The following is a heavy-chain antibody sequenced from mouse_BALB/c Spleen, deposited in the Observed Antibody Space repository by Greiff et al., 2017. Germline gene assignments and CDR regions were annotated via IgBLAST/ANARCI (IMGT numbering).Heavy chain of an antibody. D-gene: IGHD2-1*01. CDR1: GYTFTSYW. V-gene: IGHV1S22*01. CDR3: TRRSSYGNYGYFDV. CDR2: IYPGSGST. J-gene: IGHJ1*01. Sequence: LQQPGSELVRPGASVKLSCKASGYTFTSYWMHWVKQRPGQGLEWIGNIYPGSGSTNYDEKFKSKATLTVDTSSSTAYMQLSSLTSEDSAVYYCTRRSSYGNYGYFDVWGAGTTVTVSS.